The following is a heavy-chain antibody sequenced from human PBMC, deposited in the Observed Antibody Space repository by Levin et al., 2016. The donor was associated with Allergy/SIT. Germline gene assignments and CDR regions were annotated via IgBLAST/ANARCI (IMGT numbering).Heavy chain of an antibody. CDR1: GGSFSGYY. CDR2: INHSGST. CDR3: ARSRRHLYYYDSSGRVEAFDI. V-gene: IGHV4-34*01. D-gene: IGHD3-22*01. J-gene: IGHJ3*02. Sequence: SETLSLTCAVYGGSFSGYYWSWIRQPPGKGLEWIGEINHSGSTNYNPSLKSRVTISVDTSKNQFSLKLSSVTAADTAVYYCARSRRHLYYYDSSGRVEAFDIWGQGTMVTVSS.